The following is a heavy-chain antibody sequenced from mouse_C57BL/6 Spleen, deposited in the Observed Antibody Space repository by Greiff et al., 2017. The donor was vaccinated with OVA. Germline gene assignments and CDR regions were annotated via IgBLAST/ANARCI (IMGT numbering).Heavy chain of an antibody. CDR2: ISYDGSN. V-gene: IGHV3-6*01. J-gene: IGHJ1*03. Sequence: DVKLVESGPGLVKPSQSLSLTCSVTGYSITSGYYWNWIRQFPGNKLEWMGYISYDGSNNYNPSLKNRISITRDTSKNQFFLKLNSVTTEDTATYYCARRDGSYWYFDVWGTGTTVTVSS. D-gene: IGHD2-3*01. CDR1: GYSITSGYY. CDR3: ARRDGSYWYFDV.